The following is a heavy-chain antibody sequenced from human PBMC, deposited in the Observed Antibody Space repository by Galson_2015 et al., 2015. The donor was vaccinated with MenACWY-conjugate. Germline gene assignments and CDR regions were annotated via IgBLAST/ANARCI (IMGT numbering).Heavy chain of an antibody. Sequence: SLRLSCAGSGFTFDDKDMHWVRQAPGKGLEWVSGISWDSGSIDYADSVKGRFTISRDNAKNSLHLQISSLRAEDTALYYCAKSAEYSSGWYAIEYWGQGALVTVSS. CDR3: AKSAEYSSGWYAIEY. V-gene: IGHV3-9*01. CDR1: GFTFDDKD. J-gene: IGHJ4*02. CDR2: ISWDSGSI. D-gene: IGHD6-19*01.